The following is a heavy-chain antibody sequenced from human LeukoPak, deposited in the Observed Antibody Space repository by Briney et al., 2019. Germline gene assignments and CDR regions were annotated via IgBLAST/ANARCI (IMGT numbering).Heavy chain of an antibody. CDR3: ARGNYYDSSGYSNAFDI. CDR1: GYSISSGYY. D-gene: IGHD3-22*01. V-gene: IGHV4-38-2*02. J-gene: IGHJ3*02. CDR2: IYHSGST. Sequence: KPSETLSLTCTVSGYSISSGYYWGWIRQPPGKGLEWIGSIYHSGSTYYNPSLKSRVTISVDTSKNQFSLKLSSVTAADTAVYYCARGNYYDSSGYSNAFDIWGQGTMVTVSS.